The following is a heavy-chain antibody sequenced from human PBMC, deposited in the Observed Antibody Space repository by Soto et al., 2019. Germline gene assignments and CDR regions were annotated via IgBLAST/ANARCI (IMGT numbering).Heavy chain of an antibody. CDR3: ARDVKEDMGGIMDF. CDR2: ISRTSTTK. CDR1: GFTFSSYR. Sequence: PGGSLRLSCAASGFTFSSYRMNWVRQAPGKGLEWVSYISRTSTTKYYADSVKGRFTISRDNAKNSLYLQMNSLRDEDTAVYYCARDVKEDMGGIMDFWGQGTTFTASS. D-gene: IGHD1-26*01. V-gene: IGHV3-48*02. J-gene: IGHJ6*02.